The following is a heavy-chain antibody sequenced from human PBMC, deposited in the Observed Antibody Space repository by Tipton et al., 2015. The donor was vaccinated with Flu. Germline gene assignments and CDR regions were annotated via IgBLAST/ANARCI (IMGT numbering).Heavy chain of an antibody. Sequence: TLSLTCTVSGGSISGSYYWGWIRQAPGKGLEWIGNIYHTGSTYHNPSLKSWVTMSVDTSRNHLSLRLRSVTAADTAVYFCARRDFSNYVSDPKSWFDPWGQGILVTVSP. CDR1: GGSISGSYY. CDR3: ARRDFSNYVSDPKSWFDP. V-gene: IGHV4-38-2*02. J-gene: IGHJ5*02. D-gene: IGHD4-11*01. CDR2: IYHTGST.